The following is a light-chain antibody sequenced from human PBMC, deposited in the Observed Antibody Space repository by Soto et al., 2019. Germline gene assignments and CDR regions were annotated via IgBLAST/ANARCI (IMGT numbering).Light chain of an antibody. CDR2: GAS. Sequence: EIVLTQSPGTLSLSPGERATLSCRASQSVSSSYLAWYQQKPGQAPRLLISGASSRATGIPDRFSGSGSGIDFTLTISRLEPEDFAVYYCQQYGSSPYTFGQGTKLDIK. CDR1: QSVSSSY. V-gene: IGKV3-20*01. CDR3: QQYGSSPYT. J-gene: IGKJ2*01.